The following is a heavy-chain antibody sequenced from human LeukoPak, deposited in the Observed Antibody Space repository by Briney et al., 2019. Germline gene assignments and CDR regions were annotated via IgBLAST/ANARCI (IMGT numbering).Heavy chain of an antibody. CDR2: ISGGGGST. D-gene: IGHD5-24*01. V-gene: IGHV3-23*01. J-gene: IGHJ4*02. CDR1: GFSFSGYD. Sequence: PGGSLRLSCAASGFSFSGYDMNWVRQAPGKGLEWVSAISGGGGSTYYADSVKGRFTISRDNSKNTLYLQMNSLRAEDTAVYYCARDRMATTHFDYWGQGTLVTVSS. CDR3: ARDRMATTHFDY.